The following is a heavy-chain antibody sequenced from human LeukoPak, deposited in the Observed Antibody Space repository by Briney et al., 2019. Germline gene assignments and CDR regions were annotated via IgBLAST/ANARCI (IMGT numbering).Heavy chain of an antibody. CDR3: ARQDSRSFQF. V-gene: IGHV5-51*01. CDR1: GYSFTINW. J-gene: IGHJ4*02. D-gene: IGHD6-13*01. CDR2: IFPADSDT. Sequence: GESLKISCMCSGYSFTINWIAWVRHMTGKGLEWMGNIFPADSDTTYSPSFQGHVTMSVDRSINTAYLQWSSLEASDTATYFCARQDSRSFQFWGQGTLVTVSS.